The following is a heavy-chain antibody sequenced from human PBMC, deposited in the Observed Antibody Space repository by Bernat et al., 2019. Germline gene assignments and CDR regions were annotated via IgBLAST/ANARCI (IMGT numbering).Heavy chain of an antibody. CDR3: ARDPGRPSPSSRLFDY. CDR2: IWYDGSNK. CDR1: GFTFSSYG. Sequence: QVQLVESGGGVVQPGRSLRLSCAASGFTFSSYGMHWVRQAPGKGLEWVAVIWYDGSNKYYADSVQGRFTISRDNSKNTLYLQMNSLRAEDTAVYYCARDPGRPSPSSRLFDYWGQGTLVTVSS. D-gene: IGHD6-13*01. J-gene: IGHJ4*02. V-gene: IGHV3-33*01.